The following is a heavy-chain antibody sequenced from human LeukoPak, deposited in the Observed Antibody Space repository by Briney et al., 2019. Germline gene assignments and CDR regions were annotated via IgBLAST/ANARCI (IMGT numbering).Heavy chain of an antibody. D-gene: IGHD3-22*01. CDR2: TNPNSGGT. V-gene: IGHV1-2*02. J-gene: IGHJ5*02. Sequence: ASVKVSCKASGYTFTGYYMHWVRQAPGQGLEWMGWTNPNSGGTNYAQKFQGRVTMTRDTSISTAYMELSRLRSDDTAVYYCAREDYYDSSGYYPNWFDPWGQGTLVTVSS. CDR3: AREDYYDSSGYYPNWFDP. CDR1: GYTFTGYY.